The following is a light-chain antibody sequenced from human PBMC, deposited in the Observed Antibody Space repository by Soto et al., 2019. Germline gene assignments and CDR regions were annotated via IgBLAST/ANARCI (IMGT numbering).Light chain of an antibody. J-gene: IGKJ1*01. CDR2: GAS. Sequence: EIVMTQSPAPLSVSPGERATLSCRASQSVSSNLAWYQQKPGQGPRLLIYGASTRATGIPARFSGSGSGTEFTQTISSLQSEDFAVYYCQQDNNWPPWTCGQGTKVEIK. CDR3: QQDNNWPPWT. CDR1: QSVSSN. V-gene: IGKV3-15*01.